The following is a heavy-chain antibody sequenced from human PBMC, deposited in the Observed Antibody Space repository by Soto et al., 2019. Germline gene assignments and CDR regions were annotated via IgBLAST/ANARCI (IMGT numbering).Heavy chain of an antibody. V-gene: IGHV1-18*01. D-gene: IGHD3-10*01. CDR2: ISPDNGNT. CDR1: GYTFTIYG. J-gene: IGHJ6*02. CDR3: ATLTYYYGSGTASNYYYYGMDV. Sequence: GASVKVACKASGYTFTIYGINWVRLAPGQGLEWMGWISPDNGNTNYAQKFQGRVTMTEDTSTDTAYMELSSLRSEDTAVYYCATLTYYYGSGTASNYYYYGMDVWGQGTTVTVSS.